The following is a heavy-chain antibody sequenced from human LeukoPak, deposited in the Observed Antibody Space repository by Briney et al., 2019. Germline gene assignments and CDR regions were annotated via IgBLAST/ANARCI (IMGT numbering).Heavy chain of an antibody. CDR3: ARDRGYYDSSGGDY. CDR2: IWYDGSNK. V-gene: IGHV3-33*01. J-gene: IGHJ4*02. CDR1: GFTFSSYG. D-gene: IGHD3-22*01. Sequence: PGGSLRLSCAASGFTFSSYGMHWVRQAPGKGLEWVAVIWYDGSNKYYADSVKGRFTTSRDNSKNTLYLQMNSLRAEDTAVYYCARDRGYYDSSGGDYWGQGTLVTVSS.